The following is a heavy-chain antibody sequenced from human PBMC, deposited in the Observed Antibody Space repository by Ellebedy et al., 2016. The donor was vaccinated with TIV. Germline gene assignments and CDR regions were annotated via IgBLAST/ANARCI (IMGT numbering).Heavy chain of an antibody. D-gene: IGHD1-1*01. J-gene: IGHJ3*02. Sequence: GGSLRLSCAASGLTVSSTYMSWVRQAPGKGLEWIPVIHTGGDTNYADSVKGRFTMSRDTSKNTVHLQINSVRVEDTAVYYCAGETFNDVDLIIWGVLDTWGQGTMVTVSS. CDR1: GLTVSSTY. V-gene: IGHV3-66*01. CDR3: AGETFNDVDLIIWGVLDT. CDR2: IHTGGDT.